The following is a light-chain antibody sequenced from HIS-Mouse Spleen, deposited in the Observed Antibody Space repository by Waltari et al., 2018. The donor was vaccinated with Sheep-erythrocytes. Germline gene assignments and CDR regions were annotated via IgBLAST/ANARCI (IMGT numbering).Light chain of an antibody. J-gene: IGLJ1*01. CDR2: DVS. V-gene: IGLV2-11*02. CDR1: SSDVGGYNS. Sequence: QSALTQPRSVSGSPGQSVTISCTVTSSDVGGYNSFSWYQQHPGKAPKLMIYDVSKRPSGVPDRFSGSKSGNTASLTISGLQAEDEADYYCCSYAGSYNHVFATGTKVTVL. CDR3: CSYAGSYNHV.